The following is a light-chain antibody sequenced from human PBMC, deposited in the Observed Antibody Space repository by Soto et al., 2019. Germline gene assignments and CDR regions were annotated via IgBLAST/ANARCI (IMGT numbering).Light chain of an antibody. CDR3: QQDYNLPPS. Sequence: EIVMTQSPATLSLSPGERATLSCRASQSVSSSYLSWYQQKPGQAPRLLIYGASTRATGIPARFSGSRSGTDFTLTISSLQPEDFAVYYCQQDYNLPPSFGQGTKV. CDR1: QSVSSSY. J-gene: IGKJ1*01. CDR2: GAS. V-gene: IGKV3D-7*01.